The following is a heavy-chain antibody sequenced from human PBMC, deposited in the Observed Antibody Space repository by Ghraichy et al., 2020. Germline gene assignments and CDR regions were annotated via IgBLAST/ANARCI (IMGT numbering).Heavy chain of an antibody. Sequence: ASVKVSCKASGYTFTSYGISWLRQAPGQGLEWMGWISAYNGNTNYAQKVQGRVTMTTDTSTSTAYMELRSLRSDDTAVYYCARGYFSGGSCYPYEYFQHWGRGSLVTVSS. D-gene: IGHD2-15*01. CDR3: ARGYFSGGSCYPYEYFQH. CDR1: GYTFTSYG. CDR2: ISAYNGNT. V-gene: IGHV1-18*01. J-gene: IGHJ1*01.